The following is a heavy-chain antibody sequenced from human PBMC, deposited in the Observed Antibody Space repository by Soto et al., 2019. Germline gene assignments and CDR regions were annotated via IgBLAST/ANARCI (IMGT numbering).Heavy chain of an antibody. CDR3: ARPSTNLDLGVIDF. CDR1: GFSFSIYG. D-gene: IGHD3-16*01. J-gene: IGHJ4*02. Sequence: QVHLVESGGGVVQPGKSLRLSCEASGFSFSIYGMHWVRQAPVKGLEWVADLWYDGSNKYYAESVKGRFIISRDNSKNTPDLQMNSLRAEDTAVYYCARPSTNLDLGVIDFWGQGTLVTVSS. V-gene: IGHV3-33*01. CDR2: LWYDGSNK.